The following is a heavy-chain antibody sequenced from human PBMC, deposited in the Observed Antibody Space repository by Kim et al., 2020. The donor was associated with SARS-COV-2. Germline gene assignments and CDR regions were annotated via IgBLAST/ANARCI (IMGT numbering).Heavy chain of an antibody. CDR1: GFTFSSYG. D-gene: IGHD1-26*01. Sequence: GGSLRLSCAASGFTFSSYGMHWVRQAPGKGLEWVAVIWYDGSNKYYADSVKGRFTISRDNSKNTLYLQMNSLRAEDTAVYYCAKGPGGGSFLRYFQHWGQGTLVTVSS. J-gene: IGHJ1*01. V-gene: IGHV3-33*06. CDR2: IWYDGSNK. CDR3: AKGPGGGSFLRYFQH.